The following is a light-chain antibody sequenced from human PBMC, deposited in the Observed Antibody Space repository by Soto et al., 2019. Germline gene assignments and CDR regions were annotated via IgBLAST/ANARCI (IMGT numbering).Light chain of an antibody. CDR2: AAS. CDR1: QGIRND. CDR3: LQDYNYPRT. J-gene: IGKJ1*01. Sequence: AIQMTQSPSSLSASVGDRVTITCRASQGIRNDLGWYQQKPGKAPKLLIYAASTLHSGVPSRFSGGGSDTDFTLTISSLQPEDFATYYCLQDYNYPRTFGQGTKVDIK. V-gene: IGKV1-6*01.